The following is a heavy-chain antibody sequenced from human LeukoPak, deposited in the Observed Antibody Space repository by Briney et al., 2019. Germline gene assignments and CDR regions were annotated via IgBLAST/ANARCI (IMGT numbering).Heavy chain of an antibody. CDR3: ARDEGSSWYNYYGMDV. J-gene: IGHJ6*02. Sequence: GGSLRLSCVASGFAFSSYWMHWVRQAPGKGLVWVSRITSDGSATNYADSVKGRFTISRDNAKNSLYLQMNSLRAEDTAVYYCARDEGSSWYNYYGMDVWGQGTTVTVSS. CDR2: ITSDGSAT. V-gene: IGHV3-74*01. D-gene: IGHD6-13*01. CDR1: GFAFSSYW.